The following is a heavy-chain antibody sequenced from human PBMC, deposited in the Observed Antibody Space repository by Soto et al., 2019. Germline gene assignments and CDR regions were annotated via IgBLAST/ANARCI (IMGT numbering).Heavy chain of an antibody. J-gene: IGHJ4*02. CDR3: ARGLTIFGVVIIPSYYFDY. D-gene: IGHD3-3*01. CDR1: GYTFTSYG. V-gene: IGHV1-18*01. Sequence: ASVKVSCKASGYTFTSYGISWVRQAPGQGLEWMGWISAYNGNTNYAQKLQSRVTMTTDTSTSTAYMELRSLRSDDTAVYYCARGLTIFGVVIIPSYYFDYWGQGTLVTVSS. CDR2: ISAYNGNT.